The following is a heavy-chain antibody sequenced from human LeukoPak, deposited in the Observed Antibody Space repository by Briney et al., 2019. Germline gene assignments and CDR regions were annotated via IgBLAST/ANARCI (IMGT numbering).Heavy chain of an antibody. CDR2: INYSGST. CDR1: GASIRSYY. J-gene: IGHJ4*02. V-gene: IGHV4-59*01. D-gene: IGHD3-22*01. CDR3: ARDTRSYDSSGYYFFDF. Sequence: SETLSLTCTVSGASIRSYYWNWLRQPPGKGLEWIGYINYSGSTNSNPSLKSRATISMDTSKHHFSLRLSSVTAADTAVYFCARDTRSYDSSGYYFFDFWGQGTLVTVSS.